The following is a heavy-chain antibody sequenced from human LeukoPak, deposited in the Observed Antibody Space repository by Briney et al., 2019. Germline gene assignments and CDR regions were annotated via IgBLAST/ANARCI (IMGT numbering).Heavy chain of an antibody. CDR3: AREGTSGTHLNWFDP. J-gene: IGHJ5*02. CDR2: ISGYSGDT. D-gene: IGHD1-1*01. CDR1: GYTFTSYG. V-gene: IGHV1-18*01. Sequence: GASVKVSCKASGYTFTSYGFSWVRQAPGQGLEWMGWISGYSGDTNYAQKLQGRVIMTTDTSASTAYMELRSLRSDDTAVYYCAREGTSGTHLNWFDPWGQGTLVTVSS.